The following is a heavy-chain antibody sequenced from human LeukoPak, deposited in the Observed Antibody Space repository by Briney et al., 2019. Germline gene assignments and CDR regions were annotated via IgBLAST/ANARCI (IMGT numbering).Heavy chain of an antibody. CDR3: ARDRDSSGWPYYFDY. J-gene: IGHJ4*02. V-gene: IGHV3-21*01. D-gene: IGHD6-19*01. CDR2: ISSSNIYI. Sequence: PGGSLRLSCAASGFTLSSYSMKWVRQARWKGLEWVSSISSSNIYIYYGDSVKSRFTMSRDNDKNSLTLQLNSLRAEDTAVYYCARDRDSSGWPYYFDYWGQGTLVTVSS. CDR1: GFTLSSYS.